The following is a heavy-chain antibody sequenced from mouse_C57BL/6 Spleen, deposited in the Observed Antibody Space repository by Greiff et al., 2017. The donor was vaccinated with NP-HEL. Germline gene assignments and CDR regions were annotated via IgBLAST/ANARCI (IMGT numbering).Heavy chain of an antibody. Sequence: EVKLVESGGGLVQPGGSLSLSCAASGFTFTDYYMSWVRQPPGKALEWLGFIRNKANGYTTEYSASVKGRFTISRDNSQSILYLQMNALRAEDSATYYCASHYDGPYYFDYWGQGTTLTVSS. D-gene: IGHD2-3*01. CDR1: GFTFTDYY. CDR2: IRNKANGYTT. CDR3: ASHYDGPYYFDY. V-gene: IGHV7-3*01. J-gene: IGHJ2*01.